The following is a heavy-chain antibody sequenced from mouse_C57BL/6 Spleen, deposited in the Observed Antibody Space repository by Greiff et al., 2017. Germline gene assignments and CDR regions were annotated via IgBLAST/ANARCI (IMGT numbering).Heavy chain of an antibody. J-gene: IGHJ1*03. CDR2: INPNNGGT. CDR3: AMGTTVGGDWYFDV. Sequence: VQLKQSGPELVKPGASVKIPCTASGYTFTDYNMDWLKQSPGKSLEWIGDINPNNGGTIYNHKFKGKATLTVDKSSSTAYLELRSLTSEDTAVDDCAMGTTVGGDWYFDVWGTGTTVTVSA. CDR1: GYTFTDYN. D-gene: IGHD1-1*01. V-gene: IGHV1-18*01.